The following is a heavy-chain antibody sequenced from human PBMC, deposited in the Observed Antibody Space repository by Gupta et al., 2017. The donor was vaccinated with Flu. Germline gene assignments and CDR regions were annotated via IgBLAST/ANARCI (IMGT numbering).Heavy chain of an antibody. J-gene: IGHJ6*02. CDR1: GLSSGTYG. CDR3: AKDWRWNNNNFGMNV. V-gene: IGHV3-30*18. D-gene: IGHD1-1*01. CDR2: ISHDGSNY. Sequence: QERVVVSGGVVVRPGGSLRLSCAASGLSSGTYGLQGVRQAPGKGLEWVAVISHDGSNYYHTDSVKGRFTISRDNSKNTLYLQMSSLRTEDTAVYYCAKDWRWNNNNFGMNVWGQGTTVTVSS.